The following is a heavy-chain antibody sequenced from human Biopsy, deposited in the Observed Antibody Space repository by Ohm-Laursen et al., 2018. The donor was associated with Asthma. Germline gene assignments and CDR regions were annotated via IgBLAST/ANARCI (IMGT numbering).Heavy chain of an antibody. V-gene: IGHV3-48*02. J-gene: IGHJ6*02. D-gene: IGHD2-21*02. CDR2: ISSSSSTI. CDR3: ARDAGYCGGDCYSLLEYYYYYYGMDV. CDR1: GFTFRTYS. Sequence: SLRLSCAASGFTFRTYSMSWVRQAPGKGLEWVSYISSSSSTIYYADSVKGRFTISRDNAKNSLYLQMNSLRDEDTAVYYCARDAGYCGGDCYSLLEYYYYYYGMDVWGQGTTVTVSS.